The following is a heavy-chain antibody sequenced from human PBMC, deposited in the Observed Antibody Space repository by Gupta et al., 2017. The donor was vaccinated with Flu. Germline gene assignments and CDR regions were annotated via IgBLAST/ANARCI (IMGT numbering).Heavy chain of an antibody. CDR2: INHSGST. V-gene: IGHV4-34*01. CDR3: ARGNNYAVFGVVIIVGMDV. D-gene: IGHD3-3*01. Sequence: QVQLQQWGAGLLKPSETLSLTCAVYGGSFSGYYWSWIRQPPGKGLEWIGEINHSGSTNYNPSLKSRVTISVDTSKNQFSLKLSSVTAADTAVYYCARGNNYAVFGVVIIVGMDVWGQGTTVTVSS. J-gene: IGHJ6*02. CDR1: GGSFSGYY.